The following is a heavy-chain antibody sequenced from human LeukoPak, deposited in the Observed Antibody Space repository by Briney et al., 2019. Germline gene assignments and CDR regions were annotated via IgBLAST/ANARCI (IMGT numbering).Heavy chain of an antibody. J-gene: IGHJ5*02. D-gene: IGHD1-20*01. CDR2: INHSGST. Sequence: SETLSLTCAVYGGSFSGYYWSWIRQPPGKGLEWIGEINHSGSTNYNPSLKSRVTISVDTSKNQLFLELTSVTAADTAIYYCVRGHRDNWHLDFAHWGQGTLVTVSS. CDR3: VRGHRDNWHLDFAH. V-gene: IGHV4-34*01. CDR1: GGSFSGYY.